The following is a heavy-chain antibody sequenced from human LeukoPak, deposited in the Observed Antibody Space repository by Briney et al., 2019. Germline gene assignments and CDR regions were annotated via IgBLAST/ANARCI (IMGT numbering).Heavy chain of an antibody. Sequence: GGSLRLSRAASGFTFSSYGMSWVRQAPGKGLEWVSAITGTGHITYYADSVKGRFTISRDNSKNTLYLQMNSLRAEDTALYYCARDRLGAMLFFDSWGQGTLVTVSS. D-gene: IGHD3-16*01. CDR1: GFTFSSYG. J-gene: IGHJ4*02. CDR2: ITGTGHIT. V-gene: IGHV3-23*01. CDR3: ARDRLGAMLFFDS.